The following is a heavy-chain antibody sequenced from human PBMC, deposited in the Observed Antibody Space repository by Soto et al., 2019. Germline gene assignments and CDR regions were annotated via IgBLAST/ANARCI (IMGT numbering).Heavy chain of an antibody. Sequence: SGPTLVNPTQTLTLTCTFSGFSLSTSGVGVGWIRQPPGKALEWLALIYWDDDKRYSPSLKSRLTITKDTSKNQVVLTMTNMDPVDTATYYCAHRPSYCSGGSCYSGFDYWGQGTLVSVSS. CDR1: GFSLSTSGVG. CDR2: IYWDDDK. CDR3: AHRPSYCSGGSCYSGFDY. D-gene: IGHD2-15*01. V-gene: IGHV2-5*02. J-gene: IGHJ4*02.